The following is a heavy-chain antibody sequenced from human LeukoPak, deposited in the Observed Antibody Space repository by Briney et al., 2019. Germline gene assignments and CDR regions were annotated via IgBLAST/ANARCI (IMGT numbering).Heavy chain of an antibody. D-gene: IGHD3-22*01. V-gene: IGHV3-43D*03. CDR1: GFTFDDYA. J-gene: IGHJ4*02. CDR2: ISWDGSTT. Sequence: GGSLRLSCAASGFTFDDYAMHWVRPAPGKGLEWVSLISWDGSTTYYADSVKGRFTISRDNSKNSLYLQMNSLRVEDTPLYYCAKDTDSSGYYSGYFDYWGQGTLVTVSS. CDR3: AKDTDSSGYYSGYFDY.